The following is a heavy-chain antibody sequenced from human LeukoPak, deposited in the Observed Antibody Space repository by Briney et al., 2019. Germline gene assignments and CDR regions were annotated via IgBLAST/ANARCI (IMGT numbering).Heavy chain of an antibody. CDR3: ARHTGDFDY. Sequence: ASVKVSCKASGYTFTSYGISWVRQAPGQGLEWMGGIIPIFGTANYAQKFQGRVTITADESTSTAYMELSSLRSEDTAVYYCARHTGDFDYWGQGTLVTVSS. J-gene: IGHJ4*02. CDR1: GYTFTSYG. V-gene: IGHV1-69*13. CDR2: IIPIFGTA. D-gene: IGHD2-8*02.